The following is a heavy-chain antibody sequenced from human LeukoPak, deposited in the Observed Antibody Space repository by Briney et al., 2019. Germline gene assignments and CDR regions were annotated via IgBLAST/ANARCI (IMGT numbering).Heavy chain of an antibody. D-gene: IGHD6-13*01. V-gene: IGHV4-59*08. J-gene: IGHJ3*02. CDR3: ARARYTNSWYAVDI. Sequence: SETLSLTCLVSSGSVSSYYWTWIRQPPGKGLEWIGYIYHTGSNNYSPSLKSRVTMYVDTSKTQLSLKLSSVTAADTAMYYCARARYTNSWYAVDIWGQGTMVTVSS. CDR2: IYHTGSN. CDR1: SGSVSSYY.